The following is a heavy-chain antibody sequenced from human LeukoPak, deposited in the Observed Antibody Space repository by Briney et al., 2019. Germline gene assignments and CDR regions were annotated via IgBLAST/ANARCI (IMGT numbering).Heavy chain of an antibody. J-gene: IGHJ4*02. D-gene: IGHD6-19*01. CDR1: GFTFSSYA. V-gene: IGHV3-23*01. CDR2: ISGSGGST. CDR3: GNEGAVAGKDFDY. Sequence: QPGGSLRLSCAASGFTFSSYAMSWVRQAPGKGLEWVSAISGSGGSTYYADSVKGRFTISRDDSKNTLYLQMNSLRAEDTAVYYCGNEGAVAGKDFDYWGQGTLVTVSS.